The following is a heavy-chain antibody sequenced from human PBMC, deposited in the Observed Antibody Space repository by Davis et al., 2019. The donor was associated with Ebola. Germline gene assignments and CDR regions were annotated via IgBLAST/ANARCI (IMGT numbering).Heavy chain of an antibody. J-gene: IGHJ3*02. V-gene: IGHV3-7*03. CDR1: GFTFSSYW. Sequence: GESLKISCAASGFTFSSYWMSWVRQAPGKGLEWVANIKQDGSEKYYVDSVKGRFTISRDNAKNSLYLQMNSLRAEDTAVYYCARVGRYDFWSGYYLDAFDIWGQGTMVTVSS. CDR2: IKQDGSEK. D-gene: IGHD3-3*01. CDR3: ARVGRYDFWSGYYLDAFDI.